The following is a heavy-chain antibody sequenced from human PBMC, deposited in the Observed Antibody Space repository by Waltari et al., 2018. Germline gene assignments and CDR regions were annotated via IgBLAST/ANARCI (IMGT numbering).Heavy chain of an antibody. CDR2: INPNRGGT. CDR1: GYTFTGYY. D-gene: IGHD6-13*01. V-gene: IGHV1-2*02. Sequence: QVQLVQSGAEVKKPGASVKVSCKASGYTFTGYYLPWVRQAPGQGLEWMGWINPNRGGTNYAQKFQGRVTMTRDTSISTAYMELSRLRSDDTAVYYCARDLNGNSSSEVDYYGMDVWGQGTTVTVSS. CDR3: ARDLNGNSSSEVDYYGMDV. J-gene: IGHJ6*02.